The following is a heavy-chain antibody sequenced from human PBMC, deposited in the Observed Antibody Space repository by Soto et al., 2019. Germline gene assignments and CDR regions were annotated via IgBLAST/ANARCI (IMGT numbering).Heavy chain of an antibody. J-gene: IGHJ4*02. D-gene: IGHD5-18*01. CDR2: IYYSGST. CDR1: GGSISSSC. CDR3: ARAGTAMIALDY. V-gene: IGHV4-59*01. Sequence: PSAPRYLTWTVSGGSISSSCWSWSRQPPGKGLERIGHIYYSGSTNYNPSLKSRVTISVDTSKNQFSLKLSSVTAADKAAYYCARAGTAMIALDYWGQGTLVTVSS.